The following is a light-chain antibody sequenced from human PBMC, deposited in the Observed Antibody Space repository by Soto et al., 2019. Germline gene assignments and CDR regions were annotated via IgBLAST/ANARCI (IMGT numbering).Light chain of an antibody. CDR1: HDVSSR. J-gene: IGKJ4*01. V-gene: IGKV3-15*01. Sequence: EIVMTQSPVTLSVSPGERATLSCRASHDVSSRLAWYQQKPGQAPRLLIYDASTRATGLPARFSGSGSGTEFTLTISSLQSEDVAVYYCQHYTNWPLTVGGGTKVEIK. CDR2: DAS. CDR3: QHYTNWPLT.